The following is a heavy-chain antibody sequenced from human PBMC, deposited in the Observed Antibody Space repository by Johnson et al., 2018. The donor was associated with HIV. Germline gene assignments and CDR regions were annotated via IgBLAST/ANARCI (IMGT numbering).Heavy chain of an antibody. CDR1: GFALSNYW. Sequence: VQLVESGGGLVQPGGSLRLSCAASGFALSNYWMNWVRQAPGKGLEWVANIKKDGSEKYYVDSVKGRFTISRHNSKNTLYLQMNSLRAEETSGYCCAKARSGWPVAFDIWGQGTMVTVSS. V-gene: IGHV3-7*01. CDR2: IKKDGSEK. J-gene: IGHJ3*02. D-gene: IGHD6-19*01. CDR3: AKARSGWPVAFDI.